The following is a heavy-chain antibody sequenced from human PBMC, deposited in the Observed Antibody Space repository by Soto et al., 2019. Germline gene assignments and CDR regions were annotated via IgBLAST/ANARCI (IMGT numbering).Heavy chain of an antibody. Sequence: QVRLEESGPGLVKPSETLSLICSVSGGSVNNADYFWSWIRHHPENGLEWIGYIYYSGSTRYNPSFMSRATLSIDTSNNQFTLRLNSVTVADTAVYFCARDADYGGSRGGMDVWGRGTTVTVSS. CDR2: IYYSGST. V-gene: IGHV4-31*03. CDR3: ARDADYGGSRGGMDV. D-gene: IGHD4-17*01. CDR1: GGSVNNADYF. J-gene: IGHJ6*02.